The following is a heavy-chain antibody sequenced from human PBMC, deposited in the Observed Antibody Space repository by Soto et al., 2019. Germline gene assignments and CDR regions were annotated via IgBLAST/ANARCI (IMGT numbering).Heavy chain of an antibody. J-gene: IGHJ4*02. CDR1: GGTFSSYA. Sequence: RASVKVSCKASGGTFSSYAISWVRQAPGQGLEWMGGIIPIFGTANYAQKFQGRVTITADKSTSTAYMELRSLTSDDTAIYYCARDTYDTTGYPLDYWGQGTLVTVSS. CDR2: IIPIFGTA. V-gene: IGHV1-69*06. CDR3: ARDTYDTTGYPLDY. D-gene: IGHD3-22*01.